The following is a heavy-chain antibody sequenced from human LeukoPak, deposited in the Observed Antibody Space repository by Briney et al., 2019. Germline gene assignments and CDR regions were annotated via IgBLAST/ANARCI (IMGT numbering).Heavy chain of an antibody. CDR1: GGSISSYY. V-gene: IGHV4-4*09. J-gene: IGHJ5*02. CDR3: ARHTAVNPTEPYLNWFDP. Sequence: PSETLSLTCTVSGGSISSYYWSWIRQPPGKGLEWIGYIYTSGSTNYNPSLKSRLTISVDTSKNQLSLKLRSVTAADTAVYYCARHTAVNPTEPYLNWFDPWGQGTLVTVSS. D-gene: IGHD4-11*01. CDR2: IYTSGST.